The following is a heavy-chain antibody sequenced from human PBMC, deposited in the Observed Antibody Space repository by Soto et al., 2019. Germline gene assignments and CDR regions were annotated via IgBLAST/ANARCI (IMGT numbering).Heavy chain of an antibody. CDR1: GFIFGNYA. Sequence: GGSLRLSCKASGFIFGNYAMSWVRQAPGKGLQWVSAIGGSGGDTYYADSVKGRFTISRDNSRDTLYLQMSSLRADDTAIYYCAVPTGIEVTGPDYWGQGTLVTVSS. J-gene: IGHJ4*02. V-gene: IGHV3-23*01. D-gene: IGHD1-1*01. CDR3: AVPTGIEVTGPDY. CDR2: IGGSGGDT.